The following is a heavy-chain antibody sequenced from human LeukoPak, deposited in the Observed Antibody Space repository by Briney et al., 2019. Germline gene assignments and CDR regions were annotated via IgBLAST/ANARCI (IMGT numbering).Heavy chain of an antibody. Sequence: ETLSLTCTVSGGSISSGGYYWGWIRQAPGKGLEWVSAISGSGGSTYYADSVKGRFTISRDNSKNTLYLQMNSLRAEDTALYHCVRGSFDSSDYYQVPPFRSWGQGTLVTVSS. CDR1: GGSISSGGYY. CDR2: ISGSGGST. V-gene: IGHV3-23*01. D-gene: IGHD3-22*01. J-gene: IGHJ4*02. CDR3: VRGSFDSSDYYQVPPFRS.